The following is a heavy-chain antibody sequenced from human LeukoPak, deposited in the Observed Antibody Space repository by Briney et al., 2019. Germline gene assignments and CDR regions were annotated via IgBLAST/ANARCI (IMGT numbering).Heavy chain of an antibody. J-gene: IGHJ4*02. Sequence: GGSLRLSCAASGFTFSTYAMTWVRQAPGKGLEWVSAISGSGGRTYYADSVKGRFTISRDNSKNTLNLQMNSLRADDTAVYYCAKVCGSIWITMVRGARRYFDYWGQGTLVTVSS. CDR2: ISGSGGRT. CDR3: AKVCGSIWITMVRGARRYFDY. D-gene: IGHD3-10*01. V-gene: IGHV3-23*01. CDR1: GFTFSTYA.